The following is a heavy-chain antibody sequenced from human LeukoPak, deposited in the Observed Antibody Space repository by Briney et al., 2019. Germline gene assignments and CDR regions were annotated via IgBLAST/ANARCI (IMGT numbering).Heavy chain of an antibody. J-gene: IGHJ4*02. D-gene: IGHD1-1*01. V-gene: IGHV3-23*01. CDR3: AKQTRPQLERRLGFDY. Sequence: GGSLRLSCAASGFTFSSYAMSWGRQAPGKGLEWVSAISGSGGSTYYADSVKGRFTISRDNSKNTLYLQMNSLRAEDTAVYYCAKQTRPQLERRLGFDYWGQGTLVTVSS. CDR1: GFTFSSYA. CDR2: ISGSGGST.